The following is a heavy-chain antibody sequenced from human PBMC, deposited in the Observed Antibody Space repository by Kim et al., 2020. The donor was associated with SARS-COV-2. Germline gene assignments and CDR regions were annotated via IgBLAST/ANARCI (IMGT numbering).Heavy chain of an antibody. CDR3: ARDEGDTAMDDWYFDL. CDR1: GFTFSSYG. V-gene: IGHV3-33*01. J-gene: IGHJ2*01. Sequence: GGSLRLSCAASGFTFSSYGMHWVRQAPGKGLEWVAVIWYDGSNKYYADSVKGRFTISRDNSKNTLYLQMNSLRAEDTAVYYCARDEGDTAMDDWYFDLWGRGTLVTVSS. D-gene: IGHD5-18*01. CDR2: IWYDGSNK.